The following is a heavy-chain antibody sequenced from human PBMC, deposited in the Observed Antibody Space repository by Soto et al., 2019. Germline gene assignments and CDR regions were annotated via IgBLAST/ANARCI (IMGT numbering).Heavy chain of an antibody. J-gene: IGHJ3*02. CDR1: GGSISSGGYS. D-gene: IGHD3-10*01. V-gene: IGHV4-30-2*01. CDR2: IYHSGST. Sequence: SETLSLTCAVSGGSISSGGYSWSWIRQPPGKGLEWIGYIYHSGSTYYNPSLKSRVTISVGRSKNQFSLKLSSVTAADTAVYYCARVWGGAFDIWGQGTMVTVSS. CDR3: ARVWGGAFDI.